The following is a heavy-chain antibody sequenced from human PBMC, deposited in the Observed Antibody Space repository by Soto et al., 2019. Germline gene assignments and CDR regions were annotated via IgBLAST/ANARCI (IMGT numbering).Heavy chain of an antibody. D-gene: IGHD4-17*01. CDR3: AREGGDYGDYEDPEEDAFDI. J-gene: IGHJ3*02. CDR2: IWYDGSNK. Sequence: QVQLVESGGGVVQPGRSLRLSCAASGFTFSSYGMHWVRQAPGKGLEWVAVIWYDGSNKYYADSVKGRFTISRDNSKNTLYLQMNRRRAEDTAVYYCAREGGDYGDYEDPEEDAFDIWGQGTMVTVSS. CDR1: GFTFSSYG. V-gene: IGHV3-33*01.